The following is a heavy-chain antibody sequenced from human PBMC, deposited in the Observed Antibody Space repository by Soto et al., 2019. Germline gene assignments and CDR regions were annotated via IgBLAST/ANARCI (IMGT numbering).Heavy chain of an antibody. J-gene: IGHJ4*02. CDR1: GGSISSGGYY. V-gene: IGHV4-31*03. CDR2: IYYSGST. D-gene: IGHD3-22*01. Sequence: SETLSLTCTVSGGSISSGGYYWSWIRQHPGKGLEWIGYIYYSGSTYYNPSLKSRVTISVDTSKNQFSLKLSSVTAADTAVYYCARAKETVYSYDSSGYGIDYWGQGTLVTVSS. CDR3: ARAKETVYSYDSSGYGIDY.